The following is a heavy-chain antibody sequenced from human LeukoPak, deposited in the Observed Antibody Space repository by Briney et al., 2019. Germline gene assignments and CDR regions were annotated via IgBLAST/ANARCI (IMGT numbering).Heavy chain of an antibody. CDR1: GGSISSYY. V-gene: IGHV4-4*07. J-gene: IGHJ4*02. Sequence: ASETLSLTCTVSGGSISSYYWSWIRQPAGKGLEWIGRIYTSGSTNYNPSLKSRVTMSVDTSKNQFSLKLSSVTAADTAVYYCAGSXRSPXYFDYWGQGTLVTVSS. CDR2: IYTSGST. CDR3: AGSXRSPXYFDY.